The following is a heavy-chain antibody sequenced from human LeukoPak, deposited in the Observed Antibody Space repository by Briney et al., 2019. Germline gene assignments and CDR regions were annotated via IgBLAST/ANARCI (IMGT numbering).Heavy chain of an antibody. D-gene: IGHD6-13*01. Sequence: PGGSLRLSCAASGFTFSSYSMNWVRQAPGKGLEWVSSISSSSSYIYYADSVKGRFTISRDNAKNSLYLQMNSLRAEDTAVYYCARTQQLVASFDIWGQGTMVTVSS. CDR2: ISSSSSYI. V-gene: IGHV3-21*01. CDR3: ARTQQLVASFDI. J-gene: IGHJ3*02. CDR1: GFTFSSYS.